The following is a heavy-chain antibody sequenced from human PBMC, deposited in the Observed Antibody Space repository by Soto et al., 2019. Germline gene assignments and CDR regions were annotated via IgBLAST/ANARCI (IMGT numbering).Heavy chain of an antibody. J-gene: IGHJ6*02. D-gene: IGHD2-2*01. V-gene: IGHV3-21*01. CDR2: ISSSSSYI. Sequence: PGGCLRLSRAASGFTFSSYSMNWVRQAPGKGLEWVSSISSSSSYIYYADSVKGRFTISRDNAKNSLYLQMNSLRAEDTAVYYCARDKAPGSTEDYYYYGMDVWGQGTTVTVSS. CDR3: ARDKAPGSTEDYYYYGMDV. CDR1: GFTFSSYS.